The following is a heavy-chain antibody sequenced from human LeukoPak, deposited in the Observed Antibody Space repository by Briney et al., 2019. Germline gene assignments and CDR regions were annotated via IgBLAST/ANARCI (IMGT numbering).Heavy chain of an antibody. V-gene: IGHV4-59*01. CDR2: IYHSGST. Sequence: PSETLSLTCTVSGGSISNYYWSWIRQPPGKELEWIGYIYHSGSTNYNPSLKSRVTISVDTSKNQFSLKLRSVPAADTAVYSCARNADDSSSYPYFDYWGQGTLVTVSS. CDR3: ARNADDSSSYPYFDY. J-gene: IGHJ4*02. D-gene: IGHD3-22*01. CDR1: GGSISNYY.